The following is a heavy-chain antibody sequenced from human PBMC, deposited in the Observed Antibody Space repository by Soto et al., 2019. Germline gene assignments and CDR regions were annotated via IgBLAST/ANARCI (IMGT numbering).Heavy chain of an antibody. CDR3: ATAGVNYDYIWGSYRPDYYMDV. J-gene: IGHJ6*03. CDR1: GFTFSSYG. CDR2: ISYDGSNK. D-gene: IGHD3-16*02. V-gene: IGHV3-30*03. Sequence: GGSLRLSCAASGFTFSSYGMHWVRQAPGKGLEWVAVISYDGSNKYYADSVKGRFTISRDNSKNTLYLQMNSLRAEDTAVYYCATAGVNYDYIWGSYRPDYYMDVWGKGTTVTVSS.